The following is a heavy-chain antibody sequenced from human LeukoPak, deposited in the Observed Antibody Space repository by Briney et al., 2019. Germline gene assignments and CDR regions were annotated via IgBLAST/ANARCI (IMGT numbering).Heavy chain of an antibody. D-gene: IGHD6-19*01. CDR3: ARAETYSSDWYDPFFDY. Sequence: SETLSLTCTVSGYSISSGYYWGWIRQPPGKGLEWIGSIYHRGSSYYNPSLKSRATISVDTSKNHFSLKLRSVTAADTAVYYCARAETYSSDWYDPFFDYWGQGTLVTVSS. CDR1: GYSISSGYY. V-gene: IGHV4-38-2*02. J-gene: IGHJ4*02. CDR2: IYHRGSS.